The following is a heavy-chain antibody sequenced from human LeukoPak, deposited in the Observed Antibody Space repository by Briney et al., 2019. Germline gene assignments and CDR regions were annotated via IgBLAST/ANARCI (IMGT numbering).Heavy chain of an antibody. CDR1: GFTLSSYA. J-gene: IGHJ6*02. D-gene: IGHD3-3*01. Sequence: GGSLRLSCAASGFTLSSYAMSWVRQAPGKGLEWVSAISGSGGSTYYADSVKGRFTISRDNSKNTLYLQMNSLRAEDTAVYYCAKDLWSGYYKAPFYYYGMDVWGQGTTVTVSS. CDR3: AKDLWSGYYKAPFYYYGMDV. CDR2: ISGSGGST. V-gene: IGHV3-23*01.